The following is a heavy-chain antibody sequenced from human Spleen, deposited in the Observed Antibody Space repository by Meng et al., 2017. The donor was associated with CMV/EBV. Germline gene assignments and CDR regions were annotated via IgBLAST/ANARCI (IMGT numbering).Heavy chain of an antibody. Sequence: GESLKISCAASGFTFSSYAMHWVRQAPGKGLEWVAVISYDGSNKYYADSVKGRFTISRDNSKNTLYLQMNSLRAEDTAVYYCASSSSYYYGMDVWGQGTTVTVSS. J-gene: IGHJ6*02. D-gene: IGHD6-6*01. V-gene: IGHV3-30*14. CDR2: ISYDGSNK. CDR1: GFTFSSYA. CDR3: ASSSSYYYGMDV.